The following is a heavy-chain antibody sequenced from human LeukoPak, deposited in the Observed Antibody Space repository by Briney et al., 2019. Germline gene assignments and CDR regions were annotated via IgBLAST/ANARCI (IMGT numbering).Heavy chain of an antibody. D-gene: IGHD1-26*01. CDR3: ARDWDRNWFDP. V-gene: IGHV4-31*03. CDR1: GGSISSGGYY. J-gene: IGHJ5*02. CDR2: IYYSGST. Sequence: SETLSLTCTVSGGSISSGGYYWSWIRQHPGEGLEWIGYIYYSGSTYYNPSLKSRVTISVDTSKNQFSLKLSSVTAADTAVYYCARDWDRNWFDPWGQGTLVTVSS.